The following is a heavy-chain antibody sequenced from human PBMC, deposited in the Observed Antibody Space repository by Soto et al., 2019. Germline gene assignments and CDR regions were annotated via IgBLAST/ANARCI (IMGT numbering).Heavy chain of an antibody. CDR1: GDTFTFYS. CDR2: INPILSMS. J-gene: IGHJ4*02. Sequence: QVQLVQSGAEVKRPGSSVKVSCKASGDTFTFYSINWVRQAPGLGLEWMGRINPILSMSNYAQRFQGRVPMAADKSTSPAYMELSSLRSEDTAIYYCASSYGSGYRAFDYWGQGALVTVSS. CDR3: ASSYGSGYRAFDY. D-gene: IGHD3-10*01. V-gene: IGHV1-69*02.